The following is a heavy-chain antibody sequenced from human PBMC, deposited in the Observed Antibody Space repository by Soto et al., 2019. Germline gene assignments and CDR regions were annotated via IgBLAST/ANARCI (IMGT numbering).Heavy chain of an antibody. Sequence: ASVKVSCKASGGTFSSYAISWVRQAPGQGLEWMGGIIPIFGTANYAQKFQGRVTITADESTSTAYMELSRLRSEDTAVYYCARDSRYYYDSSGYGPYAFDIWGQGTMVTV. CDR2: IIPIFGTA. CDR3: ARDSRYYYDSSGYGPYAFDI. J-gene: IGHJ3*02. V-gene: IGHV1-69*13. CDR1: GGTFSSYA. D-gene: IGHD3-22*01.